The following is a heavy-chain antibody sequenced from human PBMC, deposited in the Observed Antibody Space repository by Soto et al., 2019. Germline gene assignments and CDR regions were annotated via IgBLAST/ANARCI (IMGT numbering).Heavy chain of an antibody. D-gene: IGHD6-13*01. CDR2: INHSGNS. CDR3: AGWGGSSWNWD. Sequence: QVQLQESGPGLVKPSETLSLTCAVSGDSISRAYWCSWVRQPPGKGLEWIGEINHSGNSNYNPSLKSRVTISVDKSKNQFSLKLNSVAAADTAVYYCAGWGGSSWNWDWGQGTLVTVSS. CDR1: GDSISRAYW. V-gene: IGHV4-4*02. J-gene: IGHJ4*02.